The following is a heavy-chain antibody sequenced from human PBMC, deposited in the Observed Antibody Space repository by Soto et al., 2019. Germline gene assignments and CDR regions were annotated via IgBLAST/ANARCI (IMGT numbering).Heavy chain of an antibody. CDR2: INPYNGNT. CDR3: ARGCIAVTTHLCY. Sequence: APGQGLEWMGWINPYNGNTKFAQKLQDRVTMTTATSTSTAYMELASLRSDDTAVYYCARGCIAVTTHLCYWGQGTLVTVSS. D-gene: IGHD4-17*01. J-gene: IGHJ4*02. V-gene: IGHV1-18*01.